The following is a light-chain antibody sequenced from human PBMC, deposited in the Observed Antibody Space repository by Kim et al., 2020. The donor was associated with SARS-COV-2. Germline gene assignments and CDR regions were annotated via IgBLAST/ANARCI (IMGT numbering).Light chain of an antibody. CDR1: RGSVACSY. V-gene: IGLV6-57*03. CDR2: DDN. Sequence: TVTSSCTPTRGSVACSYVHWYQQRPGSAPSTVIYDDNERPSGVPDRFSGSIDSSSNTASLTISGLRTEDEADYYCQSYDSSKDCVFGGGTQLTVL. J-gene: IGLJ3*02. CDR3: QSYDSSKDCV.